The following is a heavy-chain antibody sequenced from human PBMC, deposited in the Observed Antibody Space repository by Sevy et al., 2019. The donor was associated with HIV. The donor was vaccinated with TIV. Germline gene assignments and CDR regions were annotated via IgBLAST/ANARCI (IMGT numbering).Heavy chain of an antibody. CDR3: AREGCTKPHDY. CDR1: GFTFSKYS. V-gene: IGHV3-23*01. D-gene: IGHD2-8*01. CDR2: LSFGCGEI. Sequence: GGFLRLSCAASGFTFSKYSMSWVRQPPGKGLEWVSTLSFGCGEINYADSVKGRFTISRDNSKSSVYLQMNNLRPEDTAVYYCAREGCTKPHDYWGQGTLVTVCS. J-gene: IGHJ4*02.